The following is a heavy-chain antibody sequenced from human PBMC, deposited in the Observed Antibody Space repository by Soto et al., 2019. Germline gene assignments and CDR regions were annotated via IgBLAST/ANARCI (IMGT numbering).Heavy chain of an antibody. D-gene: IGHD3-16*01. Sequence: GSAVQVSFQASGCTFSSYAISWLRQAPGQGLEWMGGIIPIFGTANYAQKFQGRVTITADESTSTGYMELSSLRSEDTAVYYCARDWDYYYGMDVWGQGTTVTVSS. CDR1: GCTFSSYA. CDR2: IIPIFGTA. CDR3: ARDWDYYYGMDV. V-gene: IGHV1-69*13. J-gene: IGHJ6*02.